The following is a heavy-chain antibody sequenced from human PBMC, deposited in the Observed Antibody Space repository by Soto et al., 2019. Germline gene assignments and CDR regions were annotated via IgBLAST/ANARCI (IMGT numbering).Heavy chain of an antibody. J-gene: IGHJ4*02. V-gene: IGHV3-74*01. CDR2: ISTDASST. CDR3: ARLPNKSPQN. CDR1: GFTFSSYW. Sequence: EVQLVESGGGLVQPGGSLSLSCAASGFTFSSYWMHWVRQAPGKGLVWVSSISTDASSTSYADPVKGRFTNSRDNAKNTLYLQMNSVRAEDTAVYYCARLPNKSPQNWGQGTLVIVSP.